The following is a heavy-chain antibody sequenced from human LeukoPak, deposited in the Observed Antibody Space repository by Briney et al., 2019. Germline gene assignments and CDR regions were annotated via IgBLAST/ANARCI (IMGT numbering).Heavy chain of an antibody. CDR1: GYTFTSYD. CDR2: MNPNSGNT. CDR3: AKGGGSCYYPTCVERKAGFDP. V-gene: IGHV1-8*01. Sequence: ASVKVSCKASGYTFTSYDINWVRQGTGQGLERMGWMNPNSGNTGYAQKFQGRVTMTRNTSISTAYMELSSLRSEDTAVYYCAKGGGSCYYPTCVERKAGFDPWGQGTLVTVSS. D-gene: IGHD2-15*01. J-gene: IGHJ5*02.